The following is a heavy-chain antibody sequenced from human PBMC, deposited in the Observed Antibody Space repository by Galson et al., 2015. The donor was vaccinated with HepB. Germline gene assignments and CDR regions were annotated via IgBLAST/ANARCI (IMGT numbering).Heavy chain of an antibody. CDR1: GFTFSSYA. Sequence: SLRLSCAASGFTFSSYAMHWVRQAPGKGLEWVAVISYDGSNKYYADSVKGRFTISRDNSKNTLYLQMNSLRAEDTAVYYCARSEMAGTLDYWGQGTLVTVSS. D-gene: IGHD5-24*01. CDR3: ARSEMAGTLDY. CDR2: ISYDGSNK. V-gene: IGHV3-30-3*01. J-gene: IGHJ4*02.